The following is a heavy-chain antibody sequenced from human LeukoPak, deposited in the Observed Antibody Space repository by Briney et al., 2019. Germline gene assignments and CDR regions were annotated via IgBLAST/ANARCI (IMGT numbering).Heavy chain of an antibody. CDR3: AKQTGSGLFILP. CDR2: INHSGST. D-gene: IGHD3/OR15-3a*01. CDR1: GGSISSSGYY. J-gene: IGHJ4*02. Sequence: SETLSLTCTVSGGSISSSGYYWSWLRQPPGKGLEWIGEINHSGSTNYNPSLKSRVTISVDTSKNQFSLKLSSVTAADTAVYYCAKQTGSGLFILPGGQGTLVTVSS. V-gene: IGHV4-39*01.